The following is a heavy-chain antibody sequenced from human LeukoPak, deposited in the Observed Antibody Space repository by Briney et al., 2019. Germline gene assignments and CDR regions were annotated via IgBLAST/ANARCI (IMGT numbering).Heavy chain of an antibody. CDR3: AKDHTSPSADGAFDI. CDR2: ISYDGSHK. J-gene: IGHJ3*02. CDR1: GFTFSNYG. Sequence: GGSLRLSCAASGFTFSNYGMPWVRQGPGKGLEWVAFISYDGSHKYHADSVKGRFTISSDNSKKMLYLQMNSLTAEDTAVYYCAKDHTSPSADGAFDIWGQGTLVTVSS. V-gene: IGHV3-30*18.